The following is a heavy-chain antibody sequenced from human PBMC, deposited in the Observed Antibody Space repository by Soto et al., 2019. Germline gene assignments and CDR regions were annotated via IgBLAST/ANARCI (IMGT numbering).Heavy chain of an antibody. Sequence: SETLSLTCTVSGGSISSYYWSWIRQPPGKGLEWIGYIYYSGSTNYNPSLKSRVTISVDTSKNQFSLKLSSVTAADTAVYYCAREYRSSWYEVVTNGYYYYGMDVWGQGTTVTVSS. D-gene: IGHD6-13*01. CDR2: IYYSGST. J-gene: IGHJ6*02. CDR3: AREYRSSWYEVVTNGYYYYGMDV. V-gene: IGHV4-59*01. CDR1: GGSISSYY.